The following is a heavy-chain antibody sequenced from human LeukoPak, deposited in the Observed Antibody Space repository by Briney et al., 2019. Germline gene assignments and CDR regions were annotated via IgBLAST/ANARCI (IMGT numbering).Heavy chain of an antibody. V-gene: IGHV4-59*08. J-gene: IGHJ6*02. D-gene: IGHD6-6*01. CDR3: ASSDYDYYAMDV. Sequence: SETLSLTCTVSGGSISSYYWSWIRQPPGKGLEWIGSIYYSGSTNYNPSLRSQVTISIDTSKNQFSLKLTSVTAADTAMYYCASSDYDYYAMDVWGQGTTVTVSS. CDR1: GGSISSYY. CDR2: IYYSGST.